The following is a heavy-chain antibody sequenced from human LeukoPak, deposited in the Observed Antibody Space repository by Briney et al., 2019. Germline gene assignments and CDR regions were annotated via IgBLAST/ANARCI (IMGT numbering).Heavy chain of an antibody. CDR3: ATSPQYYYYMDV. CDR2: IYYSGST. J-gene: IGHJ6*03. Sequence: SETLSLTCTVSGGSISSYYWGWIRQPPGKGLEWIGSIYYSGSTYYNPSLKSRVTISVDTSKNQFSLKLSSVTAADTAVYYCATSPQYYYYMDVWGKGTTVTISS. CDR1: GGSISSYY. V-gene: IGHV4-39*01.